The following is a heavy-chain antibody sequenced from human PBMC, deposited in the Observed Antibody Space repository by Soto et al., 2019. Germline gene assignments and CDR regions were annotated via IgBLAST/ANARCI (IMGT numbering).Heavy chain of an antibody. J-gene: IGHJ3*02. CDR3: AKDRQHYDDRSDSFSVSVPPPQPTLNAFDI. CDR1: GFTFSSYG. CDR2: ISGSGGST. V-gene: IGHV3-23*01. D-gene: IGHD3-22*01. Sequence: EVQLLESGGGLVQPGGSLRLSCAASGFTFSSYGMSWVRQAPGKGLEWVSAISGSGGSTYYADSVKGRFTISRDNSKNTVYLQMNSLRAEDTAVYYCAKDRQHYDDRSDSFSVSVPPPQPTLNAFDIWGQGTMVTVSS.